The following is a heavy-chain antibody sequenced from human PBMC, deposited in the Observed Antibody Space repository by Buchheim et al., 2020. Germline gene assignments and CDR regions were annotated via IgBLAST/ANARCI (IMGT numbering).Heavy chain of an antibody. D-gene: IGHD3-22*01. CDR3: ARHEYYDRSSYDYGIDV. Sequence: QVQLQESGPGLVKPSETLSLTCTVSGGYISSYYWSWIRQPPGKGLEYIGYTHYSGSTNANFSLKSRVTISLDRSKNQFSLRLNSVTAADTAVYYCARHEYYDRSSYDYGIDVWGQGTT. CDR1: GGYISSYY. J-gene: IGHJ6*02. CDR2: THYSGST. V-gene: IGHV4-59*08.